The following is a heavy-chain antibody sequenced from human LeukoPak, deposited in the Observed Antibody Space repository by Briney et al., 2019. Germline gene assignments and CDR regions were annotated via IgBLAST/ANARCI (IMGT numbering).Heavy chain of an antibody. D-gene: IGHD3-10*01. CDR2: IYTSGST. CDR1: GGSISSYY. J-gene: IGHJ4*02. CDR3: ARDFYYGSGSYFDY. Sequence: PSETLSLTCTVSGGSISSYYWSWIRQPAGKGLEWIGRIYTSGSTNYNPSLKGRVTMSVDTSKNQFSLKLSSVTAADTAVYYCARDFYYGSGSYFDYWGQGTLVTVSS. V-gene: IGHV4-4*07.